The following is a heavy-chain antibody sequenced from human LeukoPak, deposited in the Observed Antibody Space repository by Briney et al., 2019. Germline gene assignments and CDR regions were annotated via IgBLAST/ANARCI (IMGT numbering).Heavy chain of an antibody. V-gene: IGHV3-30-3*01. Sequence: GGSLRLSCAASGFTFSCYAMPRVRQAPGKGLGWVAVISYDGSNKYYADSVKGRFTVSRDNSKNTLYLQMNSLRAEDTAVYYCAREQQPYYFDYWGQGTLVTVSS. CDR3: AREQQPYYFDY. J-gene: IGHJ4*02. D-gene: IGHD6-13*01. CDR1: GFTFSCYA. CDR2: ISYDGSNK.